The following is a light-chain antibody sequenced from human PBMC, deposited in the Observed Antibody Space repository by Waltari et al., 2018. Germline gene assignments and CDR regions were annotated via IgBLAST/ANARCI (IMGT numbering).Light chain of an antibody. CDR2: DAS. J-gene: IGKJ4*01. CDR3: QQLHSYPVT. V-gene: IGKV1-13*02. Sequence: AVQLTQSPSSLSASVGDRVTITCRASQAISSAFAWYPQKPGKAPNLLIYDASNLESGVPSRFSGSGSGTHFTLTISSLQPADFATYYCQQLHSYPVTFGGGTK. CDR1: QAISSA.